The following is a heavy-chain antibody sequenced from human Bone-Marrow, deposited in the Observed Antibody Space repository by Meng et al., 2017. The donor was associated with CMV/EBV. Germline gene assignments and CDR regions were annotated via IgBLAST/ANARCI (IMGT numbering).Heavy chain of an antibody. CDR2: ISAYNGNT. J-gene: IGHJ6*02. Sequence: ASVKVSCKASGYTFTSYDINWVRQATGQGLEWMGWISAYNGNTNYAQKLQGRVTMTTDTSTSTAYMELRSLRSDDTAVYYCARQYYDFWSGYYDAGDYYGMDVWGQGTTVTVSS. D-gene: IGHD3-3*01. CDR3: ARQYYDFWSGYYDAGDYYGMDV. CDR1: GYTFTSYD. V-gene: IGHV1-18*01.